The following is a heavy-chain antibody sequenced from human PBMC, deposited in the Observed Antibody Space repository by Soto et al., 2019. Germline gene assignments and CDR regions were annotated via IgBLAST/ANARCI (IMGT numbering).Heavy chain of an antibody. D-gene: IGHD2-21*01. CDR1: GFTFSTYT. J-gene: IGHJ4*02. CDR3: ARGYIAMDY. V-gene: IGHV3-21*01. CDR2: ISSSSNYI. Sequence: EVQVVDSGGGLVQPGGSLRLSCAASGFTFSTYTMNWVRQAPGKGLEWVSSISSSSNYIYYADSLKGRFTISRDNAKNSLFLQMDSLRAEDTAVYYCARGYIAMDYWGQGTLVTVSS.